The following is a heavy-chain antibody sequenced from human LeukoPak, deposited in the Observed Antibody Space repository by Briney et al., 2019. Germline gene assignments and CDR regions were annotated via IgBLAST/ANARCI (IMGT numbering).Heavy chain of an antibody. CDR2: INSDGTET. V-gene: IGHV3-74*03. Sequence: PGGSLRLSCVGSSYMFSGYWMHWVRQVPGKELVWVARINSDGTETTYADSVKGRFTISRDNAKNSVYLQMNSLRAEDTAVYYCARGTVGWPGVDYWGQGTLVTVSS. D-gene: IGHD6-19*01. CDR1: SYMFSGYW. CDR3: ARGTVGWPGVDY. J-gene: IGHJ4*02.